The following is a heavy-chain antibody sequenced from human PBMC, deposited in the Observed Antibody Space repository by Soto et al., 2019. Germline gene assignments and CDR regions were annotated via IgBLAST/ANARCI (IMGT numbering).Heavy chain of an antibody. CDR2: ISGSGDSA. J-gene: IGHJ4*02. D-gene: IGHD6-19*01. Sequence: SGGSLRLSCTASGFPFSHYAMNWVRQGPGTRLEWVADISGSGDSARYADSVRCRFTISRDNSRDTLYLQMNSLRVDDTAVYYCGKERRGSGWSVCNFWGQGALVTVSS. V-gene: IGHV3-23*01. CDR3: GKERRGSGWSVCNF. CDR1: GFPFSHYA.